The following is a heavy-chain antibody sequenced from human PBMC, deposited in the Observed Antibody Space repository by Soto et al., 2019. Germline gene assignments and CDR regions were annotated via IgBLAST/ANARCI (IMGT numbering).Heavy chain of an antibody. CDR2: IIPIFGTA. V-gene: IGHV1-69*01. D-gene: IGHD3-22*01. J-gene: IGHJ6*02. CDR1: GGTFSSYA. CDR3: ARDSSIVVVNYHYYGMDV. Sequence: QVQLVQSGAEVKKPGSSVKVSCKASGGTFSSYAISWVRQAPGQGLEWMGGIIPIFGTANYAQKFQGRVTITADESTSTAYMELSSLRSEDTAVYYCARDSSIVVVNYHYYGMDVWGQGTTVTVSS.